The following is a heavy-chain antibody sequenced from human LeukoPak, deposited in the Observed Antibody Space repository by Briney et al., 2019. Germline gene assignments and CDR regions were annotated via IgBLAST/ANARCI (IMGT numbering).Heavy chain of an antibody. CDR1: GFTFDDYA. CDR2: ISWNSGSI. V-gene: IGHV3-9*01. J-gene: IGHJ6*02. CDR3: AKDIQYPLVGARYYYGMDV. D-gene: IGHD1-26*01. Sequence: PGGSLRLSCAASGFTFDDYAMRWVRQAPGKGLEWVSGISWNSGSIGYADSVKGRFTISRDNAKNSLYLQMNSLRAEDTALYYCAKDIQYPLVGARYYYGMDVWGQGTTVTVSS.